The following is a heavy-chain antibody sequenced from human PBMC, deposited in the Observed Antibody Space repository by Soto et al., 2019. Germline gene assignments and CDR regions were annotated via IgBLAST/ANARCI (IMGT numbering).Heavy chain of an antibody. Sequence: PSETLSLTCTVSVCSISNDDYYWSWIRQPPGKGLEWIGYIYYSGSTYYNPSLKSRITISVDTSKNQFSLKLSSVTAADTAVYYCARTDYSSSWRKVNYFDYWGHGTLVTVSS. CDR1: VCSISNDDYY. V-gene: IGHV4-30-4*01. CDR3: ARTDYSSSWRKVNYFDY. D-gene: IGHD6-13*01. J-gene: IGHJ4*01. CDR2: IYYSGST.